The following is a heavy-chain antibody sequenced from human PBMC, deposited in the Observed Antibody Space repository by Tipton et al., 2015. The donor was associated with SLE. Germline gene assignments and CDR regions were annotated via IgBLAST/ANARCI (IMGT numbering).Heavy chain of an antibody. D-gene: IGHD1-14*01. Sequence: TLSLTCTVSGYSISPYYWSWIRQTPGKGLERIGYIHSSGTTNYSPSLRSRVTMSVDTSKNQFSLSLSSVTAADTAVYYCAREVAAGGTTTFDSWGQGTLVTVSS. CDR3: AREVAAGGTTTFDS. CDR1: GYSISPYY. CDR2: IHSSGTT. J-gene: IGHJ4*02. V-gene: IGHV4-4*08.